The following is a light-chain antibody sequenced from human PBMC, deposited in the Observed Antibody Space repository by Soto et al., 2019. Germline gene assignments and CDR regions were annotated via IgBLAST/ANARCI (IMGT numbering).Light chain of an antibody. Sequence: DIQFTQSPSSLSASVGDRVTITCRASHDIGEYLAWFQQIPGKAPKSLIHATSTLQSGVPSRFSGSGSGTDFSLTISSLQSEDFATYYCQQYGTYPITFGQGTRLEI. J-gene: IGKJ5*01. CDR3: QQYGTYPIT. CDR1: HDIGEY. CDR2: ATS. V-gene: IGKV1-16*01.